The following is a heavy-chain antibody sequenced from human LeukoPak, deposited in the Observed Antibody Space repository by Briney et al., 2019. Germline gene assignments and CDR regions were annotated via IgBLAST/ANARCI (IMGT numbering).Heavy chain of an antibody. Sequence: PGGSLRLSCAASGFTVSSNYMSWVRQAPGKGLEWVSVIYSGGSTYYADSVKGRFTISRDNSKNTLYLQMNSLRAEDTAVYYCARVGVTTSFNWFDPWGQGTLVTVSS. CDR3: ARVGVTTSFNWFDP. V-gene: IGHV3-53*01. D-gene: IGHD4-17*01. CDR2: IYSGGST. CDR1: GFTVSSNY. J-gene: IGHJ5*02.